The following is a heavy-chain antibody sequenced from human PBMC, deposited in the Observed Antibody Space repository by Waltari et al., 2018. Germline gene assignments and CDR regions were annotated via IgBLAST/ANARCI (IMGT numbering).Heavy chain of an antibody. J-gene: IGHJ5*02. CDR3: ARVLRSAWGVGFDP. CDR2: IYSSGSY. D-gene: IGHD3-16*01. Sequence: QVQLQESGPGLVKPSETLSLTCTVSGGPISSSYWSWIRQPPGKGLEWSGYIYSSGSYNSNPSLKGRVTISVDTSKNQFSLKRNAVNAADTAVYYCARVLRSAWGVGFDPWGPGTLVIVSS. V-gene: IGHV4-59*01. CDR1: GGPISSSY.